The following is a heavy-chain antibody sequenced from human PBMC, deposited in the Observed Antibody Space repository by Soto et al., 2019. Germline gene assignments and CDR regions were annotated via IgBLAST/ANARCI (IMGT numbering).Heavy chain of an antibody. Sequence: GACRKISGKGSCYNITYYWIGWVRQLPGKGLEWMGIIYPGDSDTRYSPSFQGQVTISADKSISTAYLQWSSLKASDTAMYYCAITYYDILTGYHFDYWGQGTLVTVSS. V-gene: IGHV5-51*01. CDR2: IYPGDSDT. D-gene: IGHD3-9*01. J-gene: IGHJ4*02. CDR3: AITYYDILTGYHFDY. CDR1: CYNITYYW.